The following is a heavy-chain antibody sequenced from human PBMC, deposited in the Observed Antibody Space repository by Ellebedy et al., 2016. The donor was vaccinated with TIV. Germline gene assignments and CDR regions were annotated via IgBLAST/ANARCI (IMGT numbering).Heavy chain of an antibody. Sequence: SETLSLXCTVSGGSISSGDYYWNWIRQPPGKGLEWIGYIFYSGSTYYNPSLKSRVVISVDTSKNQFSLRLTSVTAADTAVYYCARGRAVAGTFAFDMWGQGTKVTVSS. V-gene: IGHV4-30-4*01. CDR3: ARGRAVAGTFAFDM. CDR1: GGSISSGDYY. CDR2: IFYSGST. J-gene: IGHJ3*02. D-gene: IGHD6-19*01.